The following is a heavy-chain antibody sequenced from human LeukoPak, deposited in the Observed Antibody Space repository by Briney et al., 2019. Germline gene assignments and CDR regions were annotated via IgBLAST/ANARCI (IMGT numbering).Heavy chain of an antibody. Sequence: GGSLRLSCAASGFSFSSYEMNWVRHAPGKGLEWVSYIISSGSTIYYADSVKGRFTISRDNAKNSLYLQMNSLRAEDTAVYYCAELGITMIGGVWGKGTTVTISS. V-gene: IGHV3-48*03. CDR2: IISSGSTI. D-gene: IGHD3-10*02. J-gene: IGHJ6*04. CDR3: AELGITMIGGV. CDR1: GFSFSSYE.